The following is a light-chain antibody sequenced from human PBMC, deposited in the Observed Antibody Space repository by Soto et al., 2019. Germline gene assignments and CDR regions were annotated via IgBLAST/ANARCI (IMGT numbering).Light chain of an antibody. CDR3: QQYRA. Sequence: EIVLTQSSGTLSLSPGERATLSCRASQSVSSSYLAWYQQKPGQAPRLLIYGASSRATGIPDRFSGSGSGTDSTLTISRLEPEDFAVYYCQQYRAFGQGTKV. J-gene: IGKJ1*01. V-gene: IGKV3-20*01. CDR1: QSVSSSY. CDR2: GAS.